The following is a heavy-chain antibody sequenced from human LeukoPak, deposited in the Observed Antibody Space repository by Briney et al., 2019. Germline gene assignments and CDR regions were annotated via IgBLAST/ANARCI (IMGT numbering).Heavy chain of an antibody. CDR1: GFTFSSYS. V-gene: IGHV3-21*01. CDR3: ATRIMRYCSSTSVYDFDY. J-gene: IGHJ4*02. CDR2: ISSSSSYI. Sequence: GGSLRLSCAASGFTFSSYSMNWVRQAPGKGLEWVSSISSSSSYIYYADSVKGRFTISRDNAKNSLYLQMNSLRAEDTAVYYCATRIMRYCSSTSVYDFDYWGQGTPVTVSS. D-gene: IGHD2-2*01.